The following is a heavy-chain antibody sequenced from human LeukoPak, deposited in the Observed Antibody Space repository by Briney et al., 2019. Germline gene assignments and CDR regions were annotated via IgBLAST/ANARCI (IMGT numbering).Heavy chain of an antibody. CDR2: ISGSGGST. D-gene: IGHD3-10*01. J-gene: IGHJ4*02. Sequence: GGSLRLSCAASGFTFSSYAMSWVRQAPGKGLEWVSAISGSGGSTYYADSVKGRFTISRDNSKNTLYLQMNSLRAEDTAVYYCAKELYLPLLWFGELLGGPFDYWCQGTLVTVSS. CDR1: GFTFSSYA. V-gene: IGHV3-23*01. CDR3: AKELYLPLLWFGELLGGPFDY.